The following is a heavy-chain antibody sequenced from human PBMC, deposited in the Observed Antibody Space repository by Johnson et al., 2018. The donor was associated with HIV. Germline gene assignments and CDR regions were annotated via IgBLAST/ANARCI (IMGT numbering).Heavy chain of an antibody. CDR1: GFTFDDYA. V-gene: IGHV3-9*01. J-gene: IGHJ3*02. Sequence: VQLVESGGGLVQPGRSLRLSCAASGFTFDDYAMHWVRQAPGKGLEWVSGISWNSGSIGYADSVKGRFTISRDNAKNSLYLQMNSLRAEDTALYYWARDRRDDFWSGFSHGFDIWGQGTVVTVSS. CDR2: ISWNSGSI. D-gene: IGHD3-3*01. CDR3: ARDRRDDFWSGFSHGFDI.